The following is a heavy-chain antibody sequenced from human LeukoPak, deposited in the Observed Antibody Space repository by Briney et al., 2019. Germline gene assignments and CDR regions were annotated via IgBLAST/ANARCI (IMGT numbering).Heavy chain of an antibody. V-gene: IGHV3-23*01. D-gene: IGHD1-26*01. CDR2: ISGSGGGT. CDR3: AKDEGLVIVGANADY. Sequence: PGGSLRLSCAASGFTFSSYAMSWVRQAPGKGLEWVSAISGSGGGTYYADSVKGRFTISRDNSKNTLYLQMNSLRAEDTAVYYCAKDEGLVIVGANADYWGQGTLVTVSS. J-gene: IGHJ4*02. CDR1: GFTFSSYA.